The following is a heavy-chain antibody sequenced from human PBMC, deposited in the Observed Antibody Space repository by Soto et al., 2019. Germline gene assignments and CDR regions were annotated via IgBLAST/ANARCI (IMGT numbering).Heavy chain of an antibody. Sequence: ASVKVSCKASGYTFTSYDINWVRQATGQGLEWMGWMNPNSGNTGYAQKFQGRVTMTRNTSISTAYMELSSLRSEDTAVYYCASRRPGYCPYGACLTRIWCGPWGRRRLVAV. CDR1: GYTFTSYD. J-gene: IGHJ5*02. CDR2: MNPNSGNT. D-gene: IGHD2-8*01. CDR3: ASRRPGYCPYGACLTRIWCGP. V-gene: IGHV1-8*01.